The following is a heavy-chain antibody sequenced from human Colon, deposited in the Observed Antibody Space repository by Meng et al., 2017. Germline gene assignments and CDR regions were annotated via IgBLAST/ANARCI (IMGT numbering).Heavy chain of an antibody. V-gene: IGHV6-1*01. CDR3: NTCYGEY. CDR2: TYYRPEWQN. CDR1: GDSFSSCRAL. J-gene: IGHJ4*02. Sequence: VQVQQAAPGLLTPPHTLSVASANPGDSFSSCRALWPWIRQSPTGGLEWLGKTYYRPEWQNHSGVSVNSRKTIFAQSFSNDFAPDLDSVTSEDMGVDNCNTCYGEYWGQGTLVTVSS. D-gene: IGHD2-15*01.